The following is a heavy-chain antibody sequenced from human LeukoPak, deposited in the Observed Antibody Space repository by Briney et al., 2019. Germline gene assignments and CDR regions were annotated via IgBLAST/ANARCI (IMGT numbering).Heavy chain of an antibody. Sequence: GGSLRLSCTASGFIFGDYAMNWVRQAPGKGLEWVGFIRSKAYGETTEYAASVKGRFTISRDDSKSIAYLQVSSLKTEDTAVYFCTREGHAWGSGTYYDVFDIWGQGTMVTVSS. CDR2: IRSKAYGETT. CDR3: TREGHAWGSGTYYDVFDI. D-gene: IGHD3-10*01. J-gene: IGHJ3*02. CDR1: GFIFGDYA. V-gene: IGHV3-49*04.